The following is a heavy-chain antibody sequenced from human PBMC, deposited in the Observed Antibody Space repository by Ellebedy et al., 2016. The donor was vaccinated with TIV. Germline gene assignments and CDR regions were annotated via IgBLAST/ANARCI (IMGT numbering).Heavy chain of an antibody. CDR3: ANRRGYSYGFD. CDR2: IDRGGGST. Sequence: GESLKISCAASRFTFSSYAMTWVRQPPGKGLEWVSSIDRGGGSTYYADSVKGRFIISRDNSKNTLYLQVNSLRAEDTAVYYCANRRGYSYGFDWGQGTLVTVSS. CDR1: RFTFSSYA. J-gene: IGHJ4*02. V-gene: IGHV3-23*01. D-gene: IGHD5-18*01.